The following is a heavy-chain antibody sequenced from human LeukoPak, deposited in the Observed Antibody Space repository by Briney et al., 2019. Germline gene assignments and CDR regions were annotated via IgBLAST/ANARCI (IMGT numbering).Heavy chain of an antibody. V-gene: IGHV1-3*01. CDR3: ARDGRYYCIDY. J-gene: IGHJ4*02. Sequence: ASVKVSCKASGYTSTSYAMHWVRQAPGQRLEWMGWINAGNGNTKYSQKFQGRVTITRDTSASTAYMELSSLRSEDTAVYYCARDGRYYCIDYWGQGTLVTVSS. CDR2: INAGNGNT. D-gene: IGHD3-10*01. CDR1: GYTSTSYA.